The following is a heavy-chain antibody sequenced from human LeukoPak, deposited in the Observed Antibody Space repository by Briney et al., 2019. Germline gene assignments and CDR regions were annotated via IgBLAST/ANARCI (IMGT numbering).Heavy chain of an antibody. CDR1: GGTFSSYA. Sequence: SVKVSCKASGGTFSSYAISWVRQAPGQGLEWMGRIIPIFGTANYAQKFQGRVTITTDESTSTAYMELSSLRSEDTAVSYCARLRVDYGDYARQGSYWGQGTLVTVSS. J-gene: IGHJ4*02. V-gene: IGHV1-69*05. CDR2: IIPIFGTA. D-gene: IGHD4-17*01. CDR3: ARLRVDYGDYARQGSY.